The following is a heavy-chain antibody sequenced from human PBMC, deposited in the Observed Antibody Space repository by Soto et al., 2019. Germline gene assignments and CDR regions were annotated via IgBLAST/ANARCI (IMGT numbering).Heavy chain of an antibody. D-gene: IGHD6-13*01. Sequence: SGPTLVNPTQTLTLTCTFSGFSLSTSGVGVGWIRQPPGKALEWLALIYWNDDKRYSPSLKSRLTITKDTSKNQVVLTMTNMDPVDTATYYCAHNIAAAAPSTMDVWGQGTTVTVSS. V-gene: IGHV2-5*01. J-gene: IGHJ6*02. CDR3: AHNIAAAAPSTMDV. CDR1: GFSLSTSGVG. CDR2: IYWNDDK.